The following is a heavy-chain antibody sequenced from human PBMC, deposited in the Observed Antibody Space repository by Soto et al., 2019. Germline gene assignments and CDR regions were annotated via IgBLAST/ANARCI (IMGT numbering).Heavy chain of an antibody. Sequence: QVQLVESGGGVVKHGRSLRLSCAASGFTFSSSGMHWVRQAPGKGLEWVAVTSFDGSSGYYADSVRGRFTISRDNSNNTLYLQMNSLRAEDKAVYYCAKSPPDVAGYFDYWGQGTLVNVYS. CDR2: TSFDGSSG. CDR3: AKSPPDVAGYFDY. J-gene: IGHJ4*02. V-gene: IGHV3-30*18. CDR1: GFTFSSSG. D-gene: IGHD6-19*01.